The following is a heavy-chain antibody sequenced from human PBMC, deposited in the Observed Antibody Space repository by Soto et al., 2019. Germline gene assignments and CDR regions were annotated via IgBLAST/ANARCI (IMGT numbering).Heavy chain of an antibody. V-gene: IGHV1-69*06. CDR1: GGTFSSYA. D-gene: IGHD1-26*01. J-gene: IGHJ5*01. CDR3: ARMGGSFLDS. CDR2: IIPIFGAT. Sequence: QVQLVQSGAEVKKPGSSVKVSCKASGGTFSSYAITWVRQAPGQGLDWMGEIIPIFGATNFAQRFQGRLTITADKSTTTAYMELSSLTSEGTAVYYCARMGGSFLDSWGQGTVVIVSS.